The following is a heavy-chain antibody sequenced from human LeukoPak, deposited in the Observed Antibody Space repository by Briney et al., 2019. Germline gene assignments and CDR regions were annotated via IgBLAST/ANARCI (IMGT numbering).Heavy chain of an antibody. CDR3: AIDPPQWENSIDY. CDR1: GFTFSSDW. D-gene: IGHD1-26*01. V-gene: IGHV3-7*01. CDR2: IKKDGSEE. Sequence: GGSLRPSCEASGFTFSSDWMKWVRQTPGKGLEWLASIKKDGSEEIYVDSVKCRFTISKDNAKNSLYLKMNSLRVEDTGVYYCAIDPPQWENSIDYWGQGTLVTVSS. J-gene: IGHJ4*02.